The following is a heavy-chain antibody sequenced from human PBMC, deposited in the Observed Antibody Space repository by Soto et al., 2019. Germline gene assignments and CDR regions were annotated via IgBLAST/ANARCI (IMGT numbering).Heavy chain of an antibody. D-gene: IGHD6-13*01. Sequence: ASVNVSCKASGYTFTSYGISWVRQAPGQGHEWMGWISAYNGNTNYAQKLQGRVTMTTDTSTSTAYMELRSLRSDDTAVYYCARDFQGYSNSSPAFDFWTQGTIVTVSS. J-gene: IGHJ3*01. CDR2: ISAYNGNT. CDR3: ARDFQGYSNSSPAFDF. V-gene: IGHV1-18*01. CDR1: GYTFTSYG.